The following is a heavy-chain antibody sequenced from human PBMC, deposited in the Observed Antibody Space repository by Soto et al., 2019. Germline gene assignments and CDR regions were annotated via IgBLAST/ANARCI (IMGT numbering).Heavy chain of an antibody. Sequence: EVQLVESGGGLVQPGGSLRLSCAASGFIFRNYWMSWVRQAPGKGLEWVANMNQDGSEIYYVDSVKGRFTISRDNAKDSLSLQMNSLSAEDTALYYCVRAVGGSGAFWGQGALVTVSS. CDR1: GFIFRNYW. CDR2: MNQDGSEI. V-gene: IGHV3-7*04. CDR3: VRAVGGSGAF. J-gene: IGHJ4*02. D-gene: IGHD3-16*01.